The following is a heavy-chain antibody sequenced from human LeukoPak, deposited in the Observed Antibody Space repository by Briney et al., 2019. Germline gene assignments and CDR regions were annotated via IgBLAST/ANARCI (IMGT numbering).Heavy chain of an antibody. CDR1: GYSFTSYW. V-gene: IGHV5-51*01. CDR3: ARRYSSSWYEHYYFDY. D-gene: IGHD6-13*01. J-gene: IGHJ4*02. CDR2: IYPGDSDT. Sequence: GESLKISCKGSGYSFTSYWIGWVRQMPGKGLEWMGIIYPGDSDTRYSPSFQGQVTISADKSISTAYLQWSSLKASDTAMYYCARRYSSSWYEHYYFDYWGQGTLVTVSS.